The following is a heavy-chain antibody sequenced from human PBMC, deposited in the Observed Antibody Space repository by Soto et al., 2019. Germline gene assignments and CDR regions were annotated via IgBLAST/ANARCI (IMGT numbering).Heavy chain of an antibody. V-gene: IGHV1-8*01. CDR2: MNPNSGNT. CDR1: GYTFTSYD. D-gene: IGHD3-3*01. CDR3: ARGLRRTVLPFLDLSENYYYYLDV. J-gene: IGHJ6*03. Sequence: ASVKVSCKASGYTFTSYDINWVRQATGQGLEWMGWMNPNSGNTGYAQKFQGRVTMTRNTSISTAYMELSSLRSEDTAVYYCARGLRRTVLPFLDLSENYYYYLDVWGKGTTVTVSS.